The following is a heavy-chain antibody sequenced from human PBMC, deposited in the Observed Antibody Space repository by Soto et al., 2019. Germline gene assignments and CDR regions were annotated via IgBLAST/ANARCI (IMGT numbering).Heavy chain of an antibody. CDR2: ISAYNGNT. V-gene: IGHV1-18*01. CDR1: GYTFTSYG. Sequence: ASVKVSCKASGYTFTSYGISWVRQAPGQGLEWMGWISAYNGNTNYAQKLQGRVTMTTDTSTSTAYMELRSLRSDDTAVYYCARGLGQYSSSQHDAFDIWGQGTMVTVSS. D-gene: IGHD6-13*01. J-gene: IGHJ3*02. CDR3: ARGLGQYSSSQHDAFDI.